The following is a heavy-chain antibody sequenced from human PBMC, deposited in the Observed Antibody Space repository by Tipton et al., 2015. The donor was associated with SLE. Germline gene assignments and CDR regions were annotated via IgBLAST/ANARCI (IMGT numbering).Heavy chain of an antibody. V-gene: IGHV3-33*01. CDR1: GFTFSSYG. CDR2: IWYDGSNK. D-gene: IGHD2-15*01. J-gene: IGHJ3*02. Sequence: SLRLSCAASGFTFSSYGMHWVRQAPGKGLEWVAVIWYDGSNKYYADSVKGRFTISRDNSKNTLYLQMNSLRAEDTAVYYCARVGGRYAFDIWGQGTMVTVSS. CDR3: ARVGGRYAFDI.